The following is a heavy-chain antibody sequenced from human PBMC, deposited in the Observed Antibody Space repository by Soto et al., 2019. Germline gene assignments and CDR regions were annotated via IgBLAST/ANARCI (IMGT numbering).Heavy chain of an antibody. D-gene: IGHD4-17*01. V-gene: IGHV4-39*01. Sequence: PAETPSLICTFYGRSISISSYGWGWIRQPPGKGLEWIGTIDYSGSTYYNPSLKSRVAISVDTSKNQFSLKLSSVTAADTAVYYCARLDYGDYTIDWGQGTLVTVSS. CDR2: IDYSGST. CDR1: GRSISISSYG. J-gene: IGHJ4*02. CDR3: ARLDYGDYTID.